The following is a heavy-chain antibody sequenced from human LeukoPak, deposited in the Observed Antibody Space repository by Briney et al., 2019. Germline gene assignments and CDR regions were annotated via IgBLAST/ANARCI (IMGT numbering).Heavy chain of an antibody. CDR2: IYTSGST. CDR3: ARKIASVGYFDY. J-gene: IGHJ4*02. CDR1: GGSISSYY. D-gene: IGHD6-13*01. V-gene: IGHV4-4*07. Sequence: SETLSLTCTVSGGSISSYYWSWIRQPAGKGLEWIGRIYTSGSTNYNPSLKSRVTMSADTSKNQFSLKLSSVTAADTAVYYCARKIASVGYFDYWGQGTLVTVSS.